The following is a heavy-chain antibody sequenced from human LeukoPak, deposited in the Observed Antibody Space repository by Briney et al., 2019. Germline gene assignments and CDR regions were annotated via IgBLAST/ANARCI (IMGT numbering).Heavy chain of an antibody. V-gene: IGHV3-30*02. CDR1: GFTFSSYG. J-gene: IGHJ4*02. D-gene: IGHD1-1*01. CDR3: AKLHTTGTPNGDY. CDR2: IRYDGSNK. Sequence: GALRLSCAASGFTFSSYGMHWVRQAPGKGLEWVAFIRYDGSNKYYADSVKGRFTISRDNSKNTLYLQMSSLRAEDTAVYYCAKLHTTGTPNGDYWGQGTLVTVSS.